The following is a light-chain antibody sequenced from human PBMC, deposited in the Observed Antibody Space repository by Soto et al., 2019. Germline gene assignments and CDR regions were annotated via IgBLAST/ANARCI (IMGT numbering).Light chain of an antibody. Sequence: QAVVTQPASVSGSPGQSITISCTGTSSDVGGYNYVSWHQQHPGKAPKLTIYDVSSRPSGVSNRFSASKSGNTASLTISGLQAEDEADYYCTSYTSSGTYVFGTGTKVTVL. CDR2: DVS. V-gene: IGLV2-14*01. CDR1: SSDVGGYNY. CDR3: TSYTSSGTYV. J-gene: IGLJ1*01.